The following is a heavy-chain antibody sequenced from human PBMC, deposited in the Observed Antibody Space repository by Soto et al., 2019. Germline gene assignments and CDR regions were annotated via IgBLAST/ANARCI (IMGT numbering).Heavy chain of an antibody. D-gene: IGHD2-15*01. CDR2: ITSSGGST. J-gene: IGHJ4*02. Sequence: GSLSLSCAASGFTFSSYAMSWVRQAPAKGLEFVSTITSSGGSTYYADSVKGRFTVSRDNSRNTLYLQMNSLRAEDTAVYYCAKKLGDCYDYWGRGTLVTVSS. CDR3: AKKLGDCYDY. V-gene: IGHV3-23*01. CDR1: GFTFSSYA.